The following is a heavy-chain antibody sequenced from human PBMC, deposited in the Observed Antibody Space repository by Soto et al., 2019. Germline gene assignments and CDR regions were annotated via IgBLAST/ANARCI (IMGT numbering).Heavy chain of an antibody. Sequence: PGESLKISCKGSGYTFTDYWIGWVRQLPGKGLEWMGIIYPGDSDTRYSPSFQGHVTITVDKSTSTAYLQWNTLKASDTAMEYCQRPNSQPGYYFGMDVWGQGTTVTVSS. V-gene: IGHV5-51*01. CDR1: GYTFTDYW. CDR2: IYPGDSDT. D-gene: IGHD7-27*01. J-gene: IGHJ6*02. CDR3: QRPNSQPGYYFGMDV.